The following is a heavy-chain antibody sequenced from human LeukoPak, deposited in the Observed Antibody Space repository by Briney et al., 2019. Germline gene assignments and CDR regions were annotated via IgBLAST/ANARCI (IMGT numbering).Heavy chain of an antibody. CDR1: GGSISSHY. V-gene: IGHV4-59*11. J-gene: IGHJ4*02. CDR3: ARGHGRVLDY. D-gene: IGHD1-1*01. CDR2: IYYSVST. Sequence: SETLSLTCTVSGGSISSHYWSWIRQPPGKGLEWIGYIYYSVSTNYNPSLKSPVTISVDTSRNQFSLKLSSVTAADTAVYYCARGHGRVLDYWGQGTLVTVSS.